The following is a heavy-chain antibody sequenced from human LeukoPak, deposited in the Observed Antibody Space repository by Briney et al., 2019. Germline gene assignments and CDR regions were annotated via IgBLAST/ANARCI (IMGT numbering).Heavy chain of an antibody. D-gene: IGHD5-24*01. CDR1: GFTFRNFG. J-gene: IGHJ4*02. Sequence: GGSLRLSCAASGFTFRNFGMSWVRQAPGKGLEWVSGTTGGRSFYADPVKGRFTISRDNSRNMLYLHMNSLRVDDTAVYYCATLYNDYGDYWGQGALVTVDS. V-gene: IGHV3-23*01. CDR2: TTGGRS. CDR3: ATLYNDYGDY.